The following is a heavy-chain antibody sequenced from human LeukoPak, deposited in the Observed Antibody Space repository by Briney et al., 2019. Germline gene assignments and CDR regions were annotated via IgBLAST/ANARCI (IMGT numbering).Heavy chain of an antibody. Sequence: GGSLRLSCAASGFTFSSYWMSWVRQAPGKGLEWVSSISGSSSYIYYTDSVKGRFTISRDNGKNSLYLQMNSLRAEDTAVYYCARAPPIFGVVIKDASDIWGQGTMVTVSS. CDR1: GFTFSSYW. CDR3: ARAPPIFGVVIKDASDI. CDR2: ISGSSSYI. J-gene: IGHJ3*02. V-gene: IGHV3-21*01. D-gene: IGHD3-3*01.